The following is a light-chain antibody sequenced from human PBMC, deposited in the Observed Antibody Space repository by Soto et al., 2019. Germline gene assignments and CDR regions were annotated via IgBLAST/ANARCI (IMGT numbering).Light chain of an antibody. Sequence: QSVLTQPASVSGSPGQSITLSCTGTCSDIGGYDYVSWYQRHPGKAPKLIIYDVNNRPSGVSNRFSGSKSGNTASLTISGLQAEDEADYYCTSYASGSSHVVFGGGTKLTVL. CDR3: TSYASGSSHVV. J-gene: IGLJ2*01. CDR2: DVN. CDR1: CSDIGGYDY. V-gene: IGLV2-14*01.